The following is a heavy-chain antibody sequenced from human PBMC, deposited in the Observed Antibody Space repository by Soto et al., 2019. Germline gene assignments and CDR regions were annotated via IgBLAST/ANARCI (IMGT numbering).Heavy chain of an antibody. Sequence: SETLSLTCAVSGDSMSSSDDYWGWLRPPPGKGLEWIGSIYYSGSTYYNPSLQSRVAISVDTSKNQFSLKLKSVTAADTAIYYCARRTVNIRTFYSGLKTHCFDYWGQGAPVTVSS. CDR2: IYYSGST. D-gene: IGHD6-19*01. CDR3: ARRTVNIRTFYSGLKTHCFDY. V-gene: IGHV4-39*01. CDR1: GDSMSSSDDY. J-gene: IGHJ4*02.